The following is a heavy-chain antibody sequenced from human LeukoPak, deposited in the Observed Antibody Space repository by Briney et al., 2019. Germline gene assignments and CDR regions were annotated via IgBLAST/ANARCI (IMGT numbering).Heavy chain of an antibody. CDR3: ARVSGITIFGVVFGAFDI. D-gene: IGHD3-3*01. J-gene: IGHJ3*02. V-gene: IGHV1-2*02. CDR1: GYTFTGYY. Sequence: ASVKVSCKASGYTFTGYYMPWVRQAPGQGLEWMGWINPNSGGTNYAQKVQGSVTMTRDTSISTAYMELSRLRSDDTAVYYCARVSGITIFGVVFGAFDIWGQGTMVTVSS. CDR2: INPNSGGT.